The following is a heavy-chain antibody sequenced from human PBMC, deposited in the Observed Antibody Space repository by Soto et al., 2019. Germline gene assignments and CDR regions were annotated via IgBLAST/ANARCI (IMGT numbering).Heavy chain of an antibody. CDR2: INPNSGGT. D-gene: IGHD5-18*01. CDR1: GYTSTGYY. CDR3: ARDQGGYYYFDY. J-gene: IGHJ4*02. V-gene: IGHV1-2*02. Sequence: ASVKVSCKASGYTSTGYYMHWVRQAPGQGLEWMGWINPNSGGTNYAQKFQGRVTMTRDTSISTAYMELSRLRSDDTAVYYCARDQGGYYYFDYWGQGTLVTVSS.